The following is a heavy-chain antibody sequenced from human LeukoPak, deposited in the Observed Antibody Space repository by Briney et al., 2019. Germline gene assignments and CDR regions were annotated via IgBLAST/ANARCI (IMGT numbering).Heavy chain of an antibody. V-gene: IGHV3-23*01. CDR2: ISGGGSGT. CDR3: AKAVGSSGYFSRDAFDI. J-gene: IGHJ3*02. D-gene: IGHD3-22*01. Sequence: PGGSLRLSCAPSGFTFSSYAMSWVRQAPGKGLEWVADISGGGSGTYYADSVRGRFTISRDNSKNTVYLQMNSLRAEDTDIYYCAKAVGSSGYFSRDAFDIWGQGTMVTVSS. CDR1: GFTFSSYA.